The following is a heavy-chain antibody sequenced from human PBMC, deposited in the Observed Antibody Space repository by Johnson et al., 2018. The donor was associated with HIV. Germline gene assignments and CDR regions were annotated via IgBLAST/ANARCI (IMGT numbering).Heavy chain of an antibody. V-gene: IGHV3-30*04. CDR3: AREVYTSRGAFDI. D-gene: IGHD3-16*01. J-gene: IGHJ3*02. CDR1: GFTFDDYA. Sequence: QVQLVESGGGLVKPGGSLRLSCAASGFTFDDYAMHWVRQAPGKGLEWVAVISYDGSNKYYADSVKGRFTISRDNSKNTLYLQMNSLRAEDTAVYYCAREVYTSRGAFDIWGQGTMVTVSS. CDR2: ISYDGSNK.